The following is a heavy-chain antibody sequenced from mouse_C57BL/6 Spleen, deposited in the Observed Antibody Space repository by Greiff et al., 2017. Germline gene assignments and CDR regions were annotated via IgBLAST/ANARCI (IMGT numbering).Heavy chain of an antibody. CDR3: ARGSNYDWYFDV. Sequence: QVQLQQPGAELVKPGASVKLSCKASGYTFTSYWMQWVKQRPGQGLEWIGEIDPSDSYTNYNQKFKGKATLTVDTSSSTAYMQLSSLTSEDSAVYYSARGSNYDWYFDVWGTGTTVTVSS. D-gene: IGHD2-5*01. CDR1: GYTFTSYW. CDR2: IDPSDSYT. V-gene: IGHV1-50*01. J-gene: IGHJ1*03.